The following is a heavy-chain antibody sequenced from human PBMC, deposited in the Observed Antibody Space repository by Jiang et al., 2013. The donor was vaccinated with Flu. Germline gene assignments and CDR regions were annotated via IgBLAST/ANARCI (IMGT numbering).Heavy chain of an antibody. CDR1: GGSFSGYY. Sequence: LLKPSETLSLTCAVYGGSFSGYYWSWIRQPPGKGLEWIGEINHSGSTNYNPSLKSRVTISVDTSKNQFSLKLSSVTAADTAVYYCAGGVYGDYENVGLDYWGQGTLVTVSS. CDR3: AGGVYGDYENVGLDY. CDR2: INHSGST. J-gene: IGHJ4*02. V-gene: IGHV4-34*01. D-gene: IGHD4-17*01.